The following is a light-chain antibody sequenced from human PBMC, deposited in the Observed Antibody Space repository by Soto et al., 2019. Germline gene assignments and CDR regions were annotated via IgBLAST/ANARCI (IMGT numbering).Light chain of an antibody. J-gene: IGLJ1*01. CDR1: SSNIGSTS. CDR2: NDN. Sequence: QSVLTQPPSASGTPGQRVTISCSGSSSNIGSTSVNWYQQLPGTAPKLLIYNDNQWPSGVPDRFSGSRSGTSASLAISGLQSEDEADYYCAAWDVSLNGFYVFGSGTKVTVL. CDR3: AAWDVSLNGFYV. V-gene: IGLV1-44*01.